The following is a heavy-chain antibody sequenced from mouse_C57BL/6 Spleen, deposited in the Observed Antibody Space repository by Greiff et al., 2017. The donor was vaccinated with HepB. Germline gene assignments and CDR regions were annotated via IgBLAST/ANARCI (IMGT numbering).Heavy chain of an antibody. CDR3: ANVPYKYGSSFGAMDY. V-gene: IGHV1-80*01. CDR2: IYPGDGDT. D-gene: IGHD1-1*01. Sequence: QVQLQQSGAELVKPGASVKISCKASGYAFSSYWMNWVKQRPGKGLEWIGQIYPGDGDTNYNGKFKGKATLTADKSSSTAYMQLSSLTSEDSAVYFCANVPYKYGSSFGAMDYWGQGTSVTVSS. J-gene: IGHJ4*01. CDR1: GYAFSSYW.